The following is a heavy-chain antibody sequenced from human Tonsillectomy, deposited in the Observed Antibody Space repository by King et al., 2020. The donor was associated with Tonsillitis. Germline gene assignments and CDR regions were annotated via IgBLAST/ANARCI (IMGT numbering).Heavy chain of an antibody. CDR2: IDPSDSYT. V-gene: IGHV5-10-1*03. Sequence: VQLVESGAEVKKPGESLTISCKGSGYNFTTQWISWVRQMPGKGLEWMGRIDPSDSYTNYSPSLQGHVTISADKSISTVYLQWSSLKASDTAMYYCATRRSLGGVIVDYWGQGTLVTVSS. J-gene: IGHJ4*02. CDR1: GYNFTTQW. CDR3: ATRRSLGGVIVDY. D-gene: IGHD3-16*02.